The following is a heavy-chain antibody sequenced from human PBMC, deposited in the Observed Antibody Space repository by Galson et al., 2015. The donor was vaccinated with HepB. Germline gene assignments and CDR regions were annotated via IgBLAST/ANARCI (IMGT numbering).Heavy chain of an antibody. CDR1: GGTFTSYD. D-gene: IGHD3-3*01. CDR2: MNPNSGNT. J-gene: IGHJ4*02. V-gene: IGHV1-8*01. Sequence: SVKVSCKASGGTFTSYDINWVRQATGQGLEWMGWMNPNSGNTGYAQKFQGRVTMTRNTSISTAYMELSSLRSEDTAVYYCASVNYDFWSGYYTAYPLGYWGQGTLVTVSS. CDR3: ASVNYDFWSGYYTAYPLGY.